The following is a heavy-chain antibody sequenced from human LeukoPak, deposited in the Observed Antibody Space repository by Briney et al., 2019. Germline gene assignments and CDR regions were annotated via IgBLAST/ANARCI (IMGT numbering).Heavy chain of an antibody. V-gene: IGHV3-30*18. D-gene: IGHD4-11*01. Sequence: GGSLRLSCAASGFTFSSYGMHWVRQAPGKGLEWVAVISYDGSNKYYADSVKGRFTISRDNSKNTLYLQMNSLRAEDTAVYYCAKSADDVTTVTTDWGQGTLVTVSS. CDR2: ISYDGSNK. J-gene: IGHJ4*02. CDR3: AKSADDVTTVTTD. CDR1: GFTFSSYG.